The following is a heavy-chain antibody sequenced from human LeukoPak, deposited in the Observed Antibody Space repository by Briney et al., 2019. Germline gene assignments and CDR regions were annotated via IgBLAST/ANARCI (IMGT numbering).Heavy chain of an antibody. Sequence: PSETLSLTCTVSGGSISTYYWNCVRQPPGKGLEWIGYVYYSGITNYNPSLKSRVTISIDTSKNQFSLKLNSVTAADTAVYYCARDRDRGTFRFDPWGQGTLVTVPS. CDR2: VYYSGIT. CDR1: GGSISTYY. CDR3: ARDRDRGTFRFDP. V-gene: IGHV4-59*01. J-gene: IGHJ5*02. D-gene: IGHD3-16*01.